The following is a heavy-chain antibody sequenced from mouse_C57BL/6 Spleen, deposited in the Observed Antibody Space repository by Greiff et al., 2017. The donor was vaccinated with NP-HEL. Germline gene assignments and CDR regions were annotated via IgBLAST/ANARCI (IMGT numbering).Heavy chain of an antibody. J-gene: IGHJ3*01. CDR1: GYTFTSYW. D-gene: IGHD1-1*01. V-gene: IGHV1-50*01. Sequence: QVQLQQPGAELVKPGASVKLSCKASGYTFTSYWMQWVKQRPGQGLEWIGEIDPYDSYTNYNQKFKGKATLTVDTSSSTAYMQLKSLTSEDSAVYYCASRGGYYYGPFAYWGQGTLVTVSA. CDR3: ASRGGYYYGPFAY. CDR2: IDPYDSYT.